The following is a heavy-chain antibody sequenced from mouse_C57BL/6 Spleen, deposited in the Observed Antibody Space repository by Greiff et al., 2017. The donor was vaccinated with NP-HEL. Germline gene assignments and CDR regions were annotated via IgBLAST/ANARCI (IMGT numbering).Heavy chain of an antibody. CDR2: IYPRDGST. CDR3: ANYYGSSPFAY. D-gene: IGHD1-1*01. J-gene: IGHJ3*01. CDR1: GYTFTSYD. V-gene: IGHV1-85*01. Sequence: VQLQQSGPELVKPGASVKLSCKASGYTFTSYDINWVKQRPGQGLGWIGWIYPRDGSTKYNEKFKGKATLTVDTSSSTAYMELHSLTSEDSAVYFCANYYGSSPFAYWGQGTLVTVSA.